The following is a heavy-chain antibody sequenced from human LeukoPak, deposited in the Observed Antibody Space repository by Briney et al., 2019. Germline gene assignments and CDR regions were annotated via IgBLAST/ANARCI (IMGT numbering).Heavy chain of an antibody. V-gene: IGHV4-61*02. J-gene: IGHJ4*02. CDR3: ARGASPKDAVFFDY. Sequence: PSETLSLTCSVSGVSITSGSYYWGWIRQSAGKGLEWIGRVHSSGDIYHNAAFRSRAAVSGDASKNQFSLQLASVTAADTAVYYCARGASPKDAVFFDYWGQGALITVSS. CDR1: GVSITSGSYY. D-gene: IGHD3-16*01. CDR2: VHSSGDI.